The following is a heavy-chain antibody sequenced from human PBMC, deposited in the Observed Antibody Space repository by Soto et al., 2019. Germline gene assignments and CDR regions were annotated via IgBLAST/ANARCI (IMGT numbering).Heavy chain of an antibody. J-gene: IGHJ4*02. CDR2: IHHNGST. V-gene: IGHV4-59*01. D-gene: IGHD5-12*01. CDR1: GASISSYY. CDR3: TRDRWLDY. Sequence: SETLSLTCTVSGASISSYYWSWIRQSPGKGLEWIAWIHHNGSTSYNPALRSRVTTSVDTSKNQFSLNLHSMTAADTAVYYCTRDRWLDYWGQGTLVTVSS.